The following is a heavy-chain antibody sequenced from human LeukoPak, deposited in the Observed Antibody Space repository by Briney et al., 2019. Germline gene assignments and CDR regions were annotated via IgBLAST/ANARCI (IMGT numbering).Heavy chain of an antibody. CDR2: IYYSGST. Sequence: PSETLSLTCAVYGESFSGYYWTWIRQPPGEGLEWIGSIYYSGSTYYNPSLKSRGTISVDTSKNQLSLKLSSVTAADTAVYYCARGYASSSGGYYYYGMDVWGQGTTVTVSS. J-gene: IGHJ6*02. D-gene: IGHD6-6*01. V-gene: IGHV4-34*01. CDR1: GESFSGYY. CDR3: ARGYASSSGGYYYYGMDV.